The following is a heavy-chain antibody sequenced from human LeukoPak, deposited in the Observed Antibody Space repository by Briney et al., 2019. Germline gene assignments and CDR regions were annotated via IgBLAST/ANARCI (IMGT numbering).Heavy chain of an antibody. CDR3: AKFPVGYCSSTSCYE. Sequence: GGSLRLSCAASGFTFSDYYMSWIRQAPGKGLEWVSYISSSGSTIYYADSVKGRFTISRDNAKNSLYLQMNSLRAEDTAVYYCAKFPVGYCSSTSCYEWGQGTLVTVSS. V-gene: IGHV3-11*01. CDR1: GFTFSDYY. J-gene: IGHJ4*02. D-gene: IGHD2-2*01. CDR2: ISSSGSTI.